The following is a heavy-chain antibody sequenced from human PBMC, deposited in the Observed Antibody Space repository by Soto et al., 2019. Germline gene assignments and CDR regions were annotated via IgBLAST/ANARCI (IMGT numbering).Heavy chain of an antibody. CDR2: IYPGDSDT. CDR3: ARRISDPYYYYGMDV. V-gene: IGHV5-51*01. D-gene: IGHD3-3*02. J-gene: IGHJ6*02. CDR1: GYSFTSYW. Sequence: GESLKISCKGSGYSFTSYWIGWVRQMPGKGLEWMGIIYPGDSDTRYSPSFQGQVTISADKSISTAYLQWSSLKASDTAMYYCARRISDPYYYYGMDVWGQGTTVTVSS.